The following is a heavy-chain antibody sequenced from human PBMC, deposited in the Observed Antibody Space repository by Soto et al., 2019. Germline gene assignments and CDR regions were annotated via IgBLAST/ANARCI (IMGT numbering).Heavy chain of an antibody. D-gene: IGHD3-22*01. CDR2: IYYSGST. V-gene: IGHV4-59*08. CDR3: ARYDSSGYYSAYWFDP. CDR1: GGTISGYH. J-gene: IGHJ5*02. Sequence: PSETLPVTCAVAGGTISGYHWSWIRKNPGKGLEWIGYIYYSGSTSYNPSLKSRVTISVDTSKNQFSLKLSSVTAADTAVYYCARYDSSGYYSAYWFDPWGQGTLVTVSS.